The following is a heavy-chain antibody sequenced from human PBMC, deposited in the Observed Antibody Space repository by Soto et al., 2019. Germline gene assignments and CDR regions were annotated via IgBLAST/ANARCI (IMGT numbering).Heavy chain of an antibody. CDR1: GYTFTGYY. CDR3: ARNYDILIGYYAY. CDR2: INPNSGGT. Sequence: ASVKVSCKASGYTFTGYYMHWVRQAPGQGLEWMGWINPNSGGTNYAQKFQGRVTMTRDTSISTAYMELSRLRSDDTAVYYCARNYDILIGYYAYWGQGTLVTVS. J-gene: IGHJ4*02. D-gene: IGHD3-9*01. V-gene: IGHV1-2*02.